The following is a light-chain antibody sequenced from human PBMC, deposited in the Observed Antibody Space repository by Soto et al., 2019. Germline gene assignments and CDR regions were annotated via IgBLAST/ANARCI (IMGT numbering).Light chain of an antibody. Sequence: QSALTQPASVSGSPGQSITISCTGTSSDVGGYDYVSWYQQHPGKAPKLMIYEVSNRPSGVSNRFSGSKSGNTASLTISGLQADDEADYYCGSYRGSGNRVFGGGTKVTVL. CDR1: SSDVGGYDY. CDR2: EVS. CDR3: GSYRGSGNRV. J-gene: IGLJ2*01. V-gene: IGLV2-14*01.